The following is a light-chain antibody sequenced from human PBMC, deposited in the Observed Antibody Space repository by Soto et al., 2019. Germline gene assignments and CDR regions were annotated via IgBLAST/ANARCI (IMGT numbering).Light chain of an antibody. CDR3: QQRNNWPAIS. J-gene: IGKJ4*01. V-gene: IGKV3-11*01. CDR1: QSVGKF. Sequence: EIVLTQSPVTLSLSPGERATLSCRASQSVGKFLSWYQQKPGQAPRLLLYDTSNRATGIPARFSGSGSGTDFTLTISSLEPEDFAVYFCQQRNNWPAISFGGGTKVDIK. CDR2: DTS.